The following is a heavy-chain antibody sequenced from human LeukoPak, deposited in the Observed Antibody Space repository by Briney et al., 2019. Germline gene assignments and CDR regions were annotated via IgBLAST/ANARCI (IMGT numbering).Heavy chain of an antibody. J-gene: IGHJ4*02. V-gene: IGHV4-59*01. CDR1: GGSISGYY. CDR2: IYYSGST. CDR3: ASTPYHGDYFPRPFDY. Sequence: PSETLSLTCTVSGGSISGYYWSWIRQPPGKGLEWIGYIYYSGSTNYNPSLKSRVTISVDTSKNQFSLKLSSVTAADTAVYYCASTPYHGDYFPRPFDYWGQGTLVTVSS. D-gene: IGHD4-17*01.